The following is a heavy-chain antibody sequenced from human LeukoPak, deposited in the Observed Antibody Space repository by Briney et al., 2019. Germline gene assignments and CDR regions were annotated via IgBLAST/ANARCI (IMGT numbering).Heavy chain of an antibody. J-gene: IGHJ6*02. CDR2: INPSGGST. CDR3: ARDEVGAHYYYGMDV. D-gene: IGHD1-26*01. CDR1: GYTFTSYY. Sequence: ASVKVSCKASGYTFTSYYMHWVRQAPGQGLEWMGIINPSGGSTSYAQKFQGRVTMTRDTSTSTVYMELSSLRSEDTAVYYCARDEVGAHYYYGMDVWGQGTTVTVSS. V-gene: IGHV1-46*01.